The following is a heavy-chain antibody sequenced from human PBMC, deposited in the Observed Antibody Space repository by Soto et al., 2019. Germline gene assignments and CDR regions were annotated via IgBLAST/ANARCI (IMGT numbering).Heavy chain of an antibody. V-gene: IGHV4-59*08. D-gene: IGHD3-10*01. CDR3: ATLTYGSGSYYNYYYGMDV. Sequence: SETLSLTCTVSGGSISSYYWSWIRQPPGKGLEWIGYIYYSGSTNYNPSLKSRVTISVDTSKNHFSLKLSSVTAADTAVYYCATLTYGSGSYYNYYYGMDVWGQGTTVTVSS. CDR2: IYYSGST. CDR1: GGSISSYY. J-gene: IGHJ6*02.